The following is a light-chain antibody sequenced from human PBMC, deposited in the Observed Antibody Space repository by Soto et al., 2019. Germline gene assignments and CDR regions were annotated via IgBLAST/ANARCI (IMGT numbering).Light chain of an antibody. V-gene: IGLV2-14*01. CDR2: DVS. Sequence: QSALTQPASVSGSPGQSITLSCTGTSSDVGGYNYVSWYQPHPGKAPKLMIYDVSNRPSGVSNRFSGSKSGNTASLTISGLQAEDEADYYCSSYTSSSTVVFGGGTKVTVL. CDR1: SSDVGGYNY. J-gene: IGLJ2*01. CDR3: SSYTSSSTVV.